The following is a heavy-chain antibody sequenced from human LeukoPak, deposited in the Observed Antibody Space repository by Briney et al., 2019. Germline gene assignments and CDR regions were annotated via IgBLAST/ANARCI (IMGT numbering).Heavy chain of an antibody. CDR3: AAAQNYYGSGREYFQH. CDR2: INPNSGGT. Sequence: ASVKVSCKASGYTFTGYYMHWVRQAPGQGLEWMGWINPNSGGTNYAQKFQGRVTMTRDTSISTAYMELSSLRSEDTAVYYCAAAQNYYGSGREYFQHWGQGTLVTVSS. D-gene: IGHD3-10*01. V-gene: IGHV1-2*02. CDR1: GYTFTGYY. J-gene: IGHJ1*01.